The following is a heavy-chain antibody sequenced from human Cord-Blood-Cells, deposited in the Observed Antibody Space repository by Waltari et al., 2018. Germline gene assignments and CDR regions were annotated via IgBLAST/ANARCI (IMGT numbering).Heavy chain of an antibody. CDR1: GGSTSSGDYY. CDR2: IYYSGST. V-gene: IGHV4-30-4*01. D-gene: IGHD3-10*02. CDR3: ARGDIFGAFDI. J-gene: IGHJ3*02. Sequence: QVQLQESGPGLVKPSQTLSLTCTVPGGSTSSGDYYWSWIRQPPGKGLEWMGDIYYSGSTYYNPSLKSRVTISVDTSKNQFSLKLSSVTAADTAVYYCARGDIFGAFDIWGQGTMVTVSS.